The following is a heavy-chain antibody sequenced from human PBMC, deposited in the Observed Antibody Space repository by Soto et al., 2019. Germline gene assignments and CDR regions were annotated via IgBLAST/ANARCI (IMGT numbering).Heavy chain of an antibody. CDR3: ARDLGRSGDGPPWPFDP. V-gene: IGHV4-31*03. J-gene: IGHJ5*02. CDR2: IYNRGRT. CDR1: VASIGGGGYT. Sequence: QFQCQRSAPGRVKPSQTLSLTCPASVASIGGGGYTGGGFGRHPGKGWGGIGYIYNRGRTYNNPSPKRGVTISVDTSKNQFSLKLSSVTAADTAVYYCARDLGRSGDGPPWPFDPWGQGTLVTVSS. D-gene: IGHD1-26*01.